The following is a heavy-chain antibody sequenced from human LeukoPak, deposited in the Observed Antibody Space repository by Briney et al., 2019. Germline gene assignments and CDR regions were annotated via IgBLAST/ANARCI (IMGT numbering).Heavy chain of an antibody. Sequence: GGTLRLSCAASAFTFSSYGMNWVRQAPGKGLEWVSGISPNGVITYYADSVKGRFTISRDNSKGTVYLQMNSLRAEDTAVYYCARDPHRGVGATSSFDYWGQGTLVTVSS. D-gene: IGHD1-26*01. J-gene: IGHJ4*02. CDR3: ARDPHRGVGATSSFDY. CDR2: ISPNGVIT. V-gene: IGHV3-23*01. CDR1: AFTFSSYG.